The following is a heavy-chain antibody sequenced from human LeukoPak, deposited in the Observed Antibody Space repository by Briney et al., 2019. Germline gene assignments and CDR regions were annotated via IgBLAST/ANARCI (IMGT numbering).Heavy chain of an antibody. CDR2: ISSSSSYI. CDR3: AKDLIIAARRNYYYYYGMDV. J-gene: IGHJ6*02. Sequence: PGGSLRLSCAASGFTFSSYSMNWVRQAPGKGLEWVSSISSSSSYIYYADSVKGRFTISRDNAKNSLYLQMNSLRAEDTAVYYCAKDLIIAARRNYYYYYGMDVWGQGTTVTVSS. V-gene: IGHV3-21*04. D-gene: IGHD6-6*01. CDR1: GFTFSSYS.